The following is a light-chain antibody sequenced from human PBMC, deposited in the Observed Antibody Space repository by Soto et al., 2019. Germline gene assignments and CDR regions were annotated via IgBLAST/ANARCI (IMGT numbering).Light chain of an antibody. CDR2: GTS. J-gene: IGKJ2*01. Sequence: EIVLTQSPGTLSLSPGERATLSCRASQSVSSIYLAWYQQKPGQAPRLLISGTSSRATGIPDRFSGSGSGTDFTLTISRLEPEDFAVYYCQQYGGSPYTFGQGTKLEIK. CDR3: QQYGGSPYT. CDR1: QSVSSIY. V-gene: IGKV3-20*01.